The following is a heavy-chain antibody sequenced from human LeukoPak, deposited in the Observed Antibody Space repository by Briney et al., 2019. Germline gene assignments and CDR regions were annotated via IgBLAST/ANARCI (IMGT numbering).Heavy chain of an antibody. J-gene: IGHJ4*02. CDR1: GFTFSSYA. CDR3: AKDKGRYSSGWWMDY. Sequence: PGGSLRLSCSASGFTFSSYAMHWVRQAPGKGLEYVSAISSNGGSTYYADSVKGRFTISRDNSKNTLYLQMNSLRAEDTAVYYCAKDKGRYSSGWWMDYWGQGTLVTVSS. V-gene: IGHV3-64*04. CDR2: ISSNGGST. D-gene: IGHD6-19*01.